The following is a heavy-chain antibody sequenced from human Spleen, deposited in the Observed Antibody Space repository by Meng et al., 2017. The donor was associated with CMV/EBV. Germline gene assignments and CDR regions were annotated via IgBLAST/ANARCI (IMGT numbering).Heavy chain of an antibody. CDR2: IIPIFGTA. CDR3: ARGGHSSGYFDY. Sequence: HVQGVRAGSEGQKPRSAVKGSCKASGGTFSSYAISWVRQAPGQGLEWMGGIIPIFGTANYAQKFQGRVTITADESTSTAYMELSSLRSEDTAVYYCARGGHSSGYFDYWGQGTLVTVSS. D-gene: IGHD3-22*01. CDR1: GGTFSSYA. V-gene: IGHV1-69*12. J-gene: IGHJ4*02.